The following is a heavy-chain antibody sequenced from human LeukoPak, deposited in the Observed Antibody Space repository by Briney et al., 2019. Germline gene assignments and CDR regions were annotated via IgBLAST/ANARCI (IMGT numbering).Heavy chain of an antibody. CDR3: AKGHYDFWSGYPDY. J-gene: IGHJ4*02. D-gene: IGHD3-3*01. V-gene: IGHV3-23*01. CDR1: GFAFSSYA. Sequence: PGGSLRLSCAASGFAFSSYAMSWVRQAPGKGLEWVSAISGSGGSTYYADSVKGRFTISRDNSKNTLYLQMNSLRAEDTAVYYCAKGHYDFWSGYPDYWGQGTLVSVSS. CDR2: ISGSGGST.